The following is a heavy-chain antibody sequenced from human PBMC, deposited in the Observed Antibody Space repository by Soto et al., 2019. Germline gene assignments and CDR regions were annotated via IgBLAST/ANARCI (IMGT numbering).Heavy chain of an antibody. Sequence: QVQLQESGPGLVKPSETLSLTCTVSGGSISSYYWSWIRQPAGKGLEWIGRIYTSGSTNYNPSLTSRVTMSVDTSKNQFSLKLSSVTAADTAVYYCAREQLDYYGSGSLDYYYYGMDVWGQGTTVTVSS. J-gene: IGHJ6*02. V-gene: IGHV4-4*07. CDR2: IYTSGST. CDR1: GGSISSYY. D-gene: IGHD3-10*01. CDR3: AREQLDYYGSGSLDYYYYGMDV.